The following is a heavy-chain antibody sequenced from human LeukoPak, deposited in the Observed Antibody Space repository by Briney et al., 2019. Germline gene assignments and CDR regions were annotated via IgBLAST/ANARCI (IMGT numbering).Heavy chain of an antibody. Sequence: GGSLRLSCAASGFTFSSYSMNWVRQAPGKGLEWVSHISSSSSTIYYADSVKGRFTISRDNAKNSLYLQMNSLRAEDTAVYYCARAELRFLEWPRGSAFDIWGQGTMVTVSS. CDR3: ARAELRFLEWPRGSAFDI. D-gene: IGHD3-3*01. CDR2: ISSSSSTI. J-gene: IGHJ3*02. CDR1: GFTFSSYS. V-gene: IGHV3-48*04.